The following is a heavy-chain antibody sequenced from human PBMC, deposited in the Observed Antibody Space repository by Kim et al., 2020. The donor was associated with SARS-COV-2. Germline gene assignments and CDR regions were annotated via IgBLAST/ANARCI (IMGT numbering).Heavy chain of an antibody. CDR3: ARAPSITIFGVVAFLDV. V-gene: IGHV4-59*01. CDR1: GGSISSYY. Sequence: SETLSLTCTVSGGSISSYYCSWIRQPPGKGLEWIGYIYYSGSTNYNPSLKSRVTISVDTSKNQFSLKLSSVTAADTAVYYCARAPSITIFGVVAFLDVWGQGTTVTVSS. CDR2: IYYSGST. D-gene: IGHD3-3*01. J-gene: IGHJ6*02.